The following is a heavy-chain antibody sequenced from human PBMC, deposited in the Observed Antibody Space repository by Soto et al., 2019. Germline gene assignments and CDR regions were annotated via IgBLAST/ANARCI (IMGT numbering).Heavy chain of an antibody. Sequence: EVQLLESGGGVVQPGGSLRLSCAASGFTFSSYAMSWVRQAPGKGLEWVSAISGSGGSTYYADSVKGRFTISRDNSKNTLDLQMNSLRAEDTAVYYCARNKIQPNWFDPWGQGTLVTVSS. J-gene: IGHJ5*02. CDR3: ARNKIQPNWFDP. D-gene: IGHD5-18*01. CDR2: ISGSGGST. CDR1: GFTFSSYA. V-gene: IGHV3-23*01.